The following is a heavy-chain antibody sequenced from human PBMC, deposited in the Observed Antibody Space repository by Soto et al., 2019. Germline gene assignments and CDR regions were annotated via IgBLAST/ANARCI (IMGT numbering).Heavy chain of an antibody. J-gene: IGHJ4*02. CDR1: GFTFSSYA. D-gene: IGHD2-21*02. CDR2: ISYDGSNK. V-gene: IGHV3-30-3*01. CDR3: ASDYCGGDCFYFDY. Sequence: PGGSLRLSCAASGFTFSSYAMHWVRQAPGKGLEWVAVISYDGSNKYYADSVKGRFTISRDNSKNTLYLQMNSLRAEDTAVYYCASDYCGGDCFYFDYWGQGTLVTVSS.